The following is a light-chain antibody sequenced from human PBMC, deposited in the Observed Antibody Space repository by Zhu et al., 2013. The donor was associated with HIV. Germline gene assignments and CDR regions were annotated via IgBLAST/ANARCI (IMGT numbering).Light chain of an antibody. CDR2: GAS. V-gene: IGKV3D-15*01. CDR1: QSVSSN. J-gene: IGKJ1*01. CDR3: QQYNNWPWT. Sequence: DIVLTQSPGTLSLSPGERATLSCRASQSVSSNFLAWYQQKPGQAPRLLIYGASNRATGIPDRFSGSGSGTEFTLTISSLQSEDFAVYYCQQYNNWPWTFGQGTEVEIK.